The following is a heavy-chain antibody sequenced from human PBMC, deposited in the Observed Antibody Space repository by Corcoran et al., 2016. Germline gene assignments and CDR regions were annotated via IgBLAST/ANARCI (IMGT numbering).Heavy chain of an antibody. D-gene: IGHD2-2*01. CDR1: GFTFSHYY. J-gene: IGHJ4*02. Sequence: EVQLVESGGDLVQPGGSLRLSCAASGFTFSHYYMSWVRQAPGKGLEWVANIKQDGSEKTYVDSVKGRFTISRDNAKNSLYLQMNSLRVEDTAVYYCARDEGCVVNYRFDYWGQGTLVTVSS. V-gene: IGHV3-7*01. CDR2: IKQDGSEK. CDR3: ARDEGCVVNYRFDY.